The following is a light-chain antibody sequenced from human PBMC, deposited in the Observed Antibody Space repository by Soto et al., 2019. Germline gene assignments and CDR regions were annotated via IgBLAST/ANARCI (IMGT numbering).Light chain of an antibody. CDR1: SSDIAVYSY. J-gene: IGLJ2*01. V-gene: IGLV2-14*01. Sequence: QPVLTQPASVSGSPGQSITISCTGTSSDIAVYSYVSWFQQHPGKAPKLIIYDVSNRPSGVSSRFSGSKSGNTASLTISGLQAEDESDYYCSSYTITSTVVFGGGTKLTVL. CDR2: DVS. CDR3: SSYTITSTVV.